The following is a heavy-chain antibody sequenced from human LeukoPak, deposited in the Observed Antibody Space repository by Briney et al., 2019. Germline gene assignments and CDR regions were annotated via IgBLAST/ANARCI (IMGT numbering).Heavy chain of an antibody. D-gene: IGHD2-15*01. J-gene: IGHJ5*02. Sequence: PGGSLRLFCAASGFIFSEYYMSWVRQAPGKGLEWVSNIRSNGRDTYYTDSVKVQFTISRDNSKNTLYLEMNSRRAEDTAVYYCAKGGYTTCFDPWGQGTLVTVSS. V-gene: IGHV3-23*01. CDR3: AKGGYTTCFDP. CDR2: IRSNGRDT. CDR1: GFIFSEYY.